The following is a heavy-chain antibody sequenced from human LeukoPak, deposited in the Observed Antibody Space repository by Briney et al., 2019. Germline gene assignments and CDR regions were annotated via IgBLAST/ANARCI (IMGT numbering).Heavy chain of an antibody. D-gene: IGHD3-3*01. V-gene: IGHV4-34*01. CDR3: ASSSITIFGVVIPEFDY. J-gene: IGHJ4*02. Sequence: PSETLSLTCAVYGGSFSGYYWSWIRQPPGKGLEWIGEINHSGSTNYNPSLKSRVTISVDTSKNQFSLKLSSVTAADTAVYYCASSSITIFGVVIPEFDYWGQGTLVTVSS. CDR2: INHSGST. CDR1: GGSFSGYY.